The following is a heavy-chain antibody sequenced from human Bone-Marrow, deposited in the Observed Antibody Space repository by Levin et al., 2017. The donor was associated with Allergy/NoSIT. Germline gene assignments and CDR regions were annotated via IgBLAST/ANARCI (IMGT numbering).Heavy chain of an antibody. CDR2: ISGSGGST. CDR3: AKDQSFDFRSSSYSESAFDI. Sequence: AFGFAFNNYAMSWVRQAPGKGLEWVSAISGSGGSTYYADSMKGRFTISRDNSKDTLYLQMNSLRAEDTAVYYCAKDQSFDFRSSSYSESAFDIWGQGTVVTVSS. V-gene: IGHV3-23*01. D-gene: IGHD3-3*01. J-gene: IGHJ3*02. CDR1: GFAFNNYA.